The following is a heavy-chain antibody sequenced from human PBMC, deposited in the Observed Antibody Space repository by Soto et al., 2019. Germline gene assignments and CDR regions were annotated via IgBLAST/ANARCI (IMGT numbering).Heavy chain of an antibody. V-gene: IGHV3-30*18. Sequence: QVQLVESGGGVVQPGRSLRLSCAASGFTFSSYGMHWVRQAPGKGLEWVAVISYDGSNKYYADSVKGRFTISRDNSKNTLYLQMNSLRAEDTAVYYCAKESVVVITGYWGQGTLVTVSS. D-gene: IGHD3-22*01. J-gene: IGHJ4*02. CDR2: ISYDGSNK. CDR1: GFTFSSYG. CDR3: AKESVVVITGY.